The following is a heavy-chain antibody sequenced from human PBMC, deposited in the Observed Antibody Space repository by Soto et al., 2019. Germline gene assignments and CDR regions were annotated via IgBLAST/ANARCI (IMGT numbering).Heavy chain of an antibody. Sequence: GGSLRLSCAASGFTFSSYWMSWVRQAPGKGLEWVANIKQDGSEKYYVDSVKGRFTISRDNAKNSLYLQMNSLRAEDTAVYYCARVMSGSIFARPNWFDPWGQGTLVTVSS. V-gene: IGHV3-7*01. CDR2: IKQDGSEK. D-gene: IGHD5-12*01. J-gene: IGHJ5*02. CDR3: ARVMSGSIFARPNWFDP. CDR1: GFTFSSYW.